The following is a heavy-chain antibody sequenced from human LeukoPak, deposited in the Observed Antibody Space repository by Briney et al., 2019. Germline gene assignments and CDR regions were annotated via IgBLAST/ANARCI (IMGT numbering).Heavy chain of an antibody. V-gene: IGHV1-69*13. CDR2: IIPIFGTA. J-gene: IGHJ4*02. CDR1: GYTFTSYG. D-gene: IGHD3-3*01. CDR3: AREVRPQYYDFWSGSPYFDY. Sequence: SVKVSCKASGYTFTSYGISWVRQAPGQGLEWMGGIIPIFGTANYAQKFQGRVTITADESTSTAYMELSSLRSEDTAVYYCAREVRPQYYDFWSGSPYFDYWGQGTLVTVSS.